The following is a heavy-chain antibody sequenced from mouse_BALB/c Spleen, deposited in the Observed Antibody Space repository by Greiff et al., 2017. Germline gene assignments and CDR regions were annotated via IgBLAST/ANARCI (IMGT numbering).Heavy chain of an antibody. J-gene: IGHJ4*01. D-gene: IGHD2-1*01. CDR2: ISSGSSTI. V-gene: IGHV5-17*02. CDR1: GFTFSSFG. CDR3: ARSPPPWDGNYYAMDY. Sequence: EVKLVESGGGLVQPGGSRKLSCAASGFTFSSFGMHWVRQAPEKGLEWVAYISSGSSTIYYADTVKGRFTISRDNPKNTLFLQMTSLRSEDTAMYYCARSPPPWDGNYYAMDYWGQGTSVTVSS.